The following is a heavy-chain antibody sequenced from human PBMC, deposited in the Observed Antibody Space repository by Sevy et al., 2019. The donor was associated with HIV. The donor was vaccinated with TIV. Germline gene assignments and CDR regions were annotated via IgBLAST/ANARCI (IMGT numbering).Heavy chain of an antibody. CDR2: LWYDGTNK. V-gene: IGHV3-33*01. Sequence: LSLTCAASGFTFSSYGMHWVRQAPGKGLEWVAVLWYDGTNKYYADSVKGRFTISRDNSRNTLYLQMNRLRAEDTAVYYCATDRNVWGTDLFDFWGQGTLVTVSS. D-gene: IGHD3-16*01. CDR3: ATDRNVWGTDLFDF. CDR1: GFTFSSYG. J-gene: IGHJ4*02.